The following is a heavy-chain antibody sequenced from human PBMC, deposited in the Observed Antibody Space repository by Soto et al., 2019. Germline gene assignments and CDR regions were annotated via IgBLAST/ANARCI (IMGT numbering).Heavy chain of an antibody. CDR2: ITTCNGNT. Sequence: QVQLVQSGAEVKKPGASVKVSCKASGITFSTYAIHWVRQAPGQSLEWMVWITTCNGNTRYSQNFQGRVTLTRDTSASTAYMDLSSLSSEDTSIYYCARAISGYVTWGQGTLVTVSS. V-gene: IGHV1-3*04. D-gene: IGHD5-12*01. CDR1: GITFSTYA. J-gene: IGHJ5*02. CDR3: ARAISGYVT.